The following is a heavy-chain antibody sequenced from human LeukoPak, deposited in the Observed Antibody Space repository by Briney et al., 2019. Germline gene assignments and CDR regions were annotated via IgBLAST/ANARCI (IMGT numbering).Heavy chain of an antibody. Sequence: GGSLRLSCAASGFTFNDYGMYWVRQAPGKGLEGVAIISLDGSDKYYRDSVRGRFTTSRDNSKGTLFLQMDSLRTEDTAVYYCAKTGVAVTGNWFDPWGQGTLVTVSS. CDR2: ISLDGSDK. CDR3: AKTGVAVTGNWFDP. D-gene: IGHD6-19*01. CDR1: GFTFNDYG. V-gene: IGHV3-30*18. J-gene: IGHJ5*02.